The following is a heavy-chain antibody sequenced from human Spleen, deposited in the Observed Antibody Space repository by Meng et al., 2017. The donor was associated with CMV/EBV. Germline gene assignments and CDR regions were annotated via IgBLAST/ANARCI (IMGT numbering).Heavy chain of an antibody. CDR1: GFTFTSSA. CDR3: AREGVERDTAMVFYYGMDV. V-gene: IGHV1-58*01. J-gene: IGHJ6*02. Sequence: SVKVSCKASGFTFTSSAVQWVRQARGQRLEWIGWIVVGSGNTNYAQKLQGRVTMTTDTSTSTAYMELRSLRSDDTAVYYCAREGVERDTAMVFYYGMDVWGQGTTVTVSS. D-gene: IGHD5-18*01. CDR2: IVVGSGNT.